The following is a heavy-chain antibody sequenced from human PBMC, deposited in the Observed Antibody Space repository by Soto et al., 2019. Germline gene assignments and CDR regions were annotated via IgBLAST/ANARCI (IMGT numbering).Heavy chain of an antibody. CDR2: IYYSGST. CDR3: ARTYYDILTGYRFDS. D-gene: IGHD3-9*01. CDR1: SGSIHLWY. Sequence: SETLSLTCTVSSGSIHLWYWSWIRQPPGKGLEWIGYIYYSGSTHYNPYLKSRVTISVDTSKNQFSLKLNSVTAADTAVYYCARTYYDILTGYRFDSWGPGTLVT. J-gene: IGHJ4*02. V-gene: IGHV4-59*01.